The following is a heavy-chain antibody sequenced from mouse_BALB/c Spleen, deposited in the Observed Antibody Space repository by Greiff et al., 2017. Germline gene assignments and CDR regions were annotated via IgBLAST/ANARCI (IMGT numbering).Heavy chain of an antibody. V-gene: IGHV5-12-1*01. Sequence: EVKLVESGGGLVKPGGSLKLSCAASGFAFSSYDMSWVRQTPEKRLEWVAYISSGGGSTYYPDTVKGRFTISRDNAKNTLYLQMSSLKSEDTAMYYCASADYAGCAYWGEEGLVTVSA. CDR3: ASADYAGCAY. CDR1: GFAFSSYD. CDR2: ISSGGGST. J-gene: IGHJ3*01. D-gene: IGHD2-4*01.